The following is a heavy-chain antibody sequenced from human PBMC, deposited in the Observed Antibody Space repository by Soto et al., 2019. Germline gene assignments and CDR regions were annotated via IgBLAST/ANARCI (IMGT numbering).Heavy chain of an antibody. CDR2: IWYDGGNK. D-gene: IGHD6-19*01. CDR1: GFNFSSYV. CDR3: ARDGQWLPRDGLRSSYYFDY. J-gene: IGHJ4*02. V-gene: IGHV3-33*03. Sequence: QVQLVESGGGVVQPGRSLRLSCAASGFNFSSYVMHWVRQAPGKGLEWVAVIWYDGGNKYYADSVKGRFTISRDNSKXXXXXXXXXXXXXXXXXXYCARDGQWLPRDGLRSSYYFDYWGQGTLVTVSS.